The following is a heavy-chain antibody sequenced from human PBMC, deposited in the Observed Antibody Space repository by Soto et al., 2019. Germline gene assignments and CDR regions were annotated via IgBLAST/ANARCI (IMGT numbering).Heavy chain of an antibody. V-gene: IGHV3-30*18. D-gene: IGHD1-26*01. CDR3: AKDSGELLGYFDY. Sequence: QVQLVESGGGVVQPGRSLRLSCAASGFTFSSYGMHWVRQAPGKGLEWVVVISYDGSNKYYADSVKGRFTISRDNSKNTLYLQMNSLRAEDTAVYYCAKDSGELLGYFDYWGQGTLVTVSS. J-gene: IGHJ4*02. CDR2: ISYDGSNK. CDR1: GFTFSSYG.